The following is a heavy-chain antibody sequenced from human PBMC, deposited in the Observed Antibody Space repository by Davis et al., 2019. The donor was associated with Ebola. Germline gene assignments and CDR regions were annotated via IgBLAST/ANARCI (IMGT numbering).Heavy chain of an antibody. D-gene: IGHD4-17*01. CDR2: ITPYNGRA. CDR1: GYIFPSSG. V-gene: IGHV1-18*01. J-gene: IGHJ6*02. CDR3: ARGLLDHGDYAGWGLDV. Sequence: SVTVSCKASGYIFPSSGIGWVRQAPGQGLEWMGWITPYNGRANYGQKFQGRVTMTTDTSTTSAYMELRSLTSDDTAVYYCARGLLDHGDYAGWGLDVWGQGTTVTVSS.